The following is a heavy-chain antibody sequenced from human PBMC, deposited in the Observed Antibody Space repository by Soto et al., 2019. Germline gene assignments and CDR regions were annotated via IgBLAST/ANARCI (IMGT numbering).Heavy chain of an antibody. Sequence: EVQLLESGGDLVQPGGSLRLSCAASGFTFTNYLMTWVRQAPGKGLEWVSSIDKSGGDTYYADSVKGRFTISRDNSKNTLYLHRNGLRAEDTALYYCAKDTYSRSWYFWGQGTLVTVSS. CDR1: GFTFTNYL. D-gene: IGHD2-2*01. CDR3: AKDTYSRSWYF. CDR2: IDKSGGDT. V-gene: IGHV3-23*05. J-gene: IGHJ4*02.